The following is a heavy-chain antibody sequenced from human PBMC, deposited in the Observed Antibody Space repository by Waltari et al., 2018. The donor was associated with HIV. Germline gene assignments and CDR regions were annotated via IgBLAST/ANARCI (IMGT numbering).Heavy chain of an antibody. J-gene: IGHJ5*02. CDR3: ARATLLRYFDWLLPYNWFDP. CDR2: IYYSGST. D-gene: IGHD3-9*01. CDR1: GGSVSSGSYY. V-gene: IGHV4-61*01. Sequence: QVQLQESGPGLVKPSETLSLTCTVSGGSVSSGSYYWSWIRQPPGKGLEWIGYIYYSGSTNYNPSLKSRVTISVDTSKNQFSLKLSSVTAADTAVYYCARATLLRYFDWLLPYNWFDPWGQGTLVTVSS.